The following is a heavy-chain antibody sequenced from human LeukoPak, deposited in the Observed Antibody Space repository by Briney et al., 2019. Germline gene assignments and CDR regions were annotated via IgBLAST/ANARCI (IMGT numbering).Heavy chain of an antibody. Sequence: SQTLSLTCDISGDSVSRNDAAWNWIRQSPSRGLEWLGRTHYGSGWINDYAVSLGSRIVVSADTSKNQFSLKLSSVTATDTAVHYCARGNPYYDFWSGPISNGMDVWGQGTTVTVSS. D-gene: IGHD3-3*01. CDR1: GDSVSRNDAA. V-gene: IGHV6-1*01. CDR3: ARGNPYYDFWSGPISNGMDV. CDR2: THYGSGWIN. J-gene: IGHJ6*02.